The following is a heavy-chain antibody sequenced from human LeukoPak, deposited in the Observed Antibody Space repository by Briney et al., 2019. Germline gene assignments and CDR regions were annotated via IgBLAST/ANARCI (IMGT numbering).Heavy chain of an antibody. CDR1: GGTFSSYA. CDR2: IIPIFGTA. D-gene: IGHD2-15*01. Sequence: ASVKVSCKASGGTFSSYAISWVRQAPGQGLEWMGEIIPIFGTANYAQKFQGRVTITTDEFTSTAYMELSSLRSEDAAVYYCARLSGDGNCSGGSCYGSPYYFDYWGQGTLVTVSS. V-gene: IGHV1-69*05. J-gene: IGHJ4*02. CDR3: ARLSGDGNCSGGSCYGSPYYFDY.